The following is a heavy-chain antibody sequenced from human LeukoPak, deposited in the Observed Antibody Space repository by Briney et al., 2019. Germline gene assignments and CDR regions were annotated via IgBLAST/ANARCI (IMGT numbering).Heavy chain of an antibody. D-gene: IGHD3-22*01. J-gene: IGHJ4*02. Sequence: EASVKVSCKASGGTFSSYAISWVRQAPGQGLEWMGRIIPIFGTANYAHKFQGRVTITTDESTSTAYMELSSLRSEDTAVYYCARGTGENYYDSNYWGQGTLVTVSS. V-gene: IGHV1-69*05. CDR1: GGTFSSYA. CDR2: IIPIFGTA. CDR3: ARGTGENYYDSNY.